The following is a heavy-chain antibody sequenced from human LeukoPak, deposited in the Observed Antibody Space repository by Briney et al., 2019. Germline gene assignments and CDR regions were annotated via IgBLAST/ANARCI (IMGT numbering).Heavy chain of an antibody. CDR1: GFTFSGHW. J-gene: IGHJ4*02. D-gene: IGHD2-21*02. V-gene: IGHV3-74*03. CDR2: INERGTDS. Sequence: GGSLRLSCTASGFTFSGHWIHWVRQPPGMGLVWVSRINERGTDSMYAESVKGRFTISRDNAKNTVYLQMNSLRAEDTAVYYCAKDRLLNCRGDCYIFDYWGQGTVVTVSS. CDR3: AKDRLLNCRGDCYIFDY.